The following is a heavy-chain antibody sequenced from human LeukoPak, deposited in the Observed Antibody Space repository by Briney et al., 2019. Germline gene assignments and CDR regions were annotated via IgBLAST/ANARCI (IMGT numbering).Heavy chain of an antibody. J-gene: IGHJ5*02. D-gene: IGHD6-13*01. CDR3: ARDRGIAAAVYNWFDP. CDR2: IYYSGST. Sequence: PSQTLSLTCTVSGGSISSGDYYWSWIRQPPGRGLEWIGYIYYSGSTYYNPSLKSRVTISVDTSKNQFSLKLSSVTAADTAVYYCARDRGIAAAVYNWFDPWGQGTLVTVSS. V-gene: IGHV4-30-4*01. CDR1: GGSISSGDYY.